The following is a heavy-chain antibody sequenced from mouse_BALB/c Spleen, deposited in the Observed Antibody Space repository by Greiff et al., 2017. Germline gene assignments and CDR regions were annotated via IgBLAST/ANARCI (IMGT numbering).Heavy chain of an antibody. CDR1: GYTFTSYT. J-gene: IGHJ4*01. Sequence: QVQLQQSAAELARPGASVKMSCKASGYTFTSYTMHWVKQRPGQGLEWIGYINPSSGYTEYNQKFKDKTTLTADKSSSTAYMQLSSLTSEDSAVYYCARGIYDGYYGLMDYWGQGTSVTVSS. CDR3: ARGIYDGYYGLMDY. V-gene: IGHV1-4*02. D-gene: IGHD2-3*01. CDR2: INPSSGYT.